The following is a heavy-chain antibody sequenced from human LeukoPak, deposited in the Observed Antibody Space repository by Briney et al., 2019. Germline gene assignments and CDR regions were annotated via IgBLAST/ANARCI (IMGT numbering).Heavy chain of an antibody. J-gene: IGHJ6*02. CDR3: ARGIAAGNPYYYYGMDV. Sequence: ASVKVSCKASGGTFSSYAISWVRQAPGQGLEWMGGIIPIFGTANYAQKFQGRVAITADESTSTAYMELSSLRSEDTAVYYCARGIAAGNPYYYYGMDVWGQGTTVTVSS. CDR1: GGTFSSYA. D-gene: IGHD6-13*01. CDR2: IIPIFGTA. V-gene: IGHV1-69*13.